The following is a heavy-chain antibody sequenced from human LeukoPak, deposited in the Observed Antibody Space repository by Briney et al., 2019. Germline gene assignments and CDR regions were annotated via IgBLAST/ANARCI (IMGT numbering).Heavy chain of an antibody. CDR3: AKSSGYDYYNGLDV. J-gene: IGHJ6*02. CDR1: GFTFSSYA. V-gene: IGHV3-23*01. CDR2: ISGSGGST. D-gene: IGHD3-22*01. Sequence: GGSLRLSCAASGFTFSSYAMSWVRQAPGKGLEWVSAISGSGGSTYYADSVKGRFTISRDNSKNTLYLQMSSLRAEDTAIYYCAKSSGYDYYNGLDVWGQGTTVTVSS.